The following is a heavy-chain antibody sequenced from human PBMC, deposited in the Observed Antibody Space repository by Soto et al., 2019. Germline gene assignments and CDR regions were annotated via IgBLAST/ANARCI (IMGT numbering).Heavy chain of an antibody. Sequence: QLQLQESGPGLVKPSETLSLTCSVSDDSINSDKYYWGWIRQPPGKGLEWIGSIYYRGNAYYNPSLHTRVTISLDKSQSLFSLKLNSVTAADSAVYFCARLEGLATISYYFDFWGPGALVTVSS. D-gene: IGHD3-9*01. CDR3: ARLEGLATISYYFDF. J-gene: IGHJ4*02. CDR1: DDSINSDKYY. CDR2: IYYRGNA. V-gene: IGHV4-39*01.